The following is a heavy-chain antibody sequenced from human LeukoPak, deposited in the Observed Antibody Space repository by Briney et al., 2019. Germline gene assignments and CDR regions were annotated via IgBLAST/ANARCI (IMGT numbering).Heavy chain of an antibody. V-gene: IGHV3-21*01. D-gene: IGHD3-22*01. CDR2: ISSSSSYI. J-gene: IGHJ6*02. Sequence: GGSLRLSCAASGFTFSSYSMNWVRQAPGKGLEWVSSISSSSSYIYYADSVKGRFTISRDNAKNPLYLQMNSLRAEDTAVYYCARSETTYYYDSSVYFYYYYGMDVWGQGTTVTVSS. CDR3: ARSETTYYYDSSVYFYYYYGMDV. CDR1: GFTFSSYS.